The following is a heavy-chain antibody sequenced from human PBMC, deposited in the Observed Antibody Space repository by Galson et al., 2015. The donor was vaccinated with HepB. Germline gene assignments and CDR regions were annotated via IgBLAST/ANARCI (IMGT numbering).Heavy chain of an antibody. D-gene: IGHD6-19*01. CDR3: AKDSGPYSSGWDPAA. J-gene: IGHJ4*02. CDR2: ISWDGGST. Sequence: SLRLSCAASGFTFDDYTVHWVRQAPGKGLEWVSLISWDGGSTYYADSVKGRFTISRDNSKNSLYLQMNSLRTEDTALYYCAKDSGPYSSGWDPAAWGQGTLVTVSS. V-gene: IGHV3-43*01. CDR1: GFTFDDYT.